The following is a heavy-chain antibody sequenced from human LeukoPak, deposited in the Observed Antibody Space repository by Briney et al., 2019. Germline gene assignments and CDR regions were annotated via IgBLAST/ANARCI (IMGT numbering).Heavy chain of an antibody. Sequence: GGSLRLSCAASGFTFSSYSMSMDWVRQAPGKGREGVSYISSSSSTIYYADSVKGRFTISRDNAKNSLYLQMNSLRADDTAVYYCARVAGDDAFDIWGQGTMVTVSS. CDR2: ISSSSSTI. J-gene: IGHJ3*02. D-gene: IGHD1-26*01. CDR3: ARVAGDDAFDI. V-gene: IGHV3-48*04. CDR1: GFTFSSYS.